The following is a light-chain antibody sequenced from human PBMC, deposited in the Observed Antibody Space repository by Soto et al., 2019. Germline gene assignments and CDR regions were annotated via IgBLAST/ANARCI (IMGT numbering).Light chain of an antibody. J-gene: IGLJ2*01. Sequence: QSVLTQPPSVSGAPGQRVTISCTGSSSNIGAVYDVHWYQQLPGTAPKLLIFGNSNRPTGVPDRFSGSKSGTSASLAITGLQAEDEADYYCQSYDSSLRGVVFGGGTKLTV. CDR3: QSYDSSLRGVV. CDR1: SSNIGAVYD. CDR2: GNS. V-gene: IGLV1-40*01.